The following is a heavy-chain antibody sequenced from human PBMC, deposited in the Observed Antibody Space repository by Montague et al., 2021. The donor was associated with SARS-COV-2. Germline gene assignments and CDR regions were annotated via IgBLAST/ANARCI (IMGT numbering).Heavy chain of an antibody. CDR2: IYWDDTK. CDR3: AHRPPYYSISGAWDVGCFDY. CDR1: GFSLTSSGVA. V-gene: IGHV2-5*02. J-gene: IGHJ4*02. D-gene: IGHD3-10*01. Sequence: PALVKPTQTLTLTCTFSGFSLTSSGVAVGWIRQPPGKALEWLALIYWDDTKHYNPSLKTRLTATQDTSKNQVVLTLTNVDPVDTATYYCAHRPPYYSISGAWDVGCFDYWGQGGLATVSS.